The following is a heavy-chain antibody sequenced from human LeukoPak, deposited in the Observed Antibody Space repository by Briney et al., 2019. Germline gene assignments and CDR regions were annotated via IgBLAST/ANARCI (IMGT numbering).Heavy chain of an antibody. Sequence: PGGSLRLSCAASGFTFSSYGMSWVRQAPGKGLEWVSTISNSDGSTYYADSVKGRFTISRDNSENTLYLQMNSLRAEDTAVYYCAKATGYLLWGQGTLVTVSS. J-gene: IGHJ4*02. D-gene: IGHD1-14*01. CDR3: AKATGYLL. CDR1: GFTFSSYG. V-gene: IGHV3-23*01. CDR2: ISNSDGST.